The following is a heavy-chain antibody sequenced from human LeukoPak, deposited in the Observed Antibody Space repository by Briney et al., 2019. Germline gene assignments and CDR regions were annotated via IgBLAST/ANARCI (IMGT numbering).Heavy chain of an antibody. CDR1: GGTFNTYA. CDR3: ARIEGDYGVFVY. D-gene: IGHD4-17*01. V-gene: IGHV1-69*06. CDR2: IIPVFGAP. Sequence: SVKVSCKASGGTFNTYAINWVRQAPEQGLEWMGRIIPVFGAPKYAQKFQGRVTITADRSTSTAYMELSSLKPDDTAIYYCARIEGDYGVFVYWGQGTLVTVSS. J-gene: IGHJ4*02.